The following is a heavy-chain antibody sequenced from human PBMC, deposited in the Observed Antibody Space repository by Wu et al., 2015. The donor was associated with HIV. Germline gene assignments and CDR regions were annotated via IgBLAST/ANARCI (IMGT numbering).Heavy chain of an antibody. J-gene: IGHJ4*02. D-gene: IGHD4-23*01. CDR3: ARDFDGANSEDYFST. CDR1: GYTFTSYY. CDR2: INPSGGST. Sequence: QVQLVQSGAEVKKPGASVKVSCKASGYTFTSYYIHWVRQAPGQGLEWMGMINPSGGSTSYLQKFQGRVTMTSDTSTSTIYMELSSLRSGDTAVYYCARDFDGANSEDYFSTWGQGTLVIVSS. V-gene: IGHV1-46*01.